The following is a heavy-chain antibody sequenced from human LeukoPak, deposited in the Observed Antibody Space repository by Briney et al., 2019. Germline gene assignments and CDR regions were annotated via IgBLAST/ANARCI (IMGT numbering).Heavy chain of an antibody. CDR1: GGSISSYY. CDR3: ARSYDSGGYYYYGMAV. J-gene: IGHJ6*02. D-gene: IGHD3-22*01. Sequence: SETLSLTCTVSGGSISSYYWSWIRRPPGKGLEWIGYIYYTGSTQYNSSLKSRVTISVDTSKNQFSLKLISVTAADTAVYYCARSYDSGGYYYYGMAVWGHGTTVTVSS. V-gene: IGHV4-59*01. CDR2: IYYTGST.